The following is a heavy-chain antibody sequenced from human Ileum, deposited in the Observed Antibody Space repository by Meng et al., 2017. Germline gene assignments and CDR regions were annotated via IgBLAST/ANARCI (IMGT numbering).Heavy chain of an antibody. D-gene: IGHD4-17*01. V-gene: IGHV1-18*01. Sequence: QVQLVQAGAEVKKPGASVKVSCKASGYIFTSYAISWVRQAPGEGLEWMGWITGYNGYTKSAQKFQGRVTMTIDIPSNTAFMELRSLRYDDSAVYYCARVTGGDYGIEFAYWGQGTLVTVSS. CDR2: ITGYNGYT. J-gene: IGHJ4*02. CDR3: ARVTGGDYGIEFAY. CDR1: GYIFTSYA.